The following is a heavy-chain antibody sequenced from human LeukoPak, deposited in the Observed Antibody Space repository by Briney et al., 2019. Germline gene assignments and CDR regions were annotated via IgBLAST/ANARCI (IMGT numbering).Heavy chain of an antibody. J-gene: IGHJ4*02. CDR1: GFTFSSYS. CDR2: ISSSSSYI. Sequence: GGSLRLSCAASGFTFSSYSMNWVRQAPGKGLEWVSSISSSSSYIYYADSVKGRFTISRDNAKNSLYLQMNSLRAEDTAVYYCARGGSPDLCCSSTSCQADYWGQGTLVTVSS. CDR3: ARGGSPDLCCSSTSCQADY. D-gene: IGHD2-2*01. V-gene: IGHV3-21*01.